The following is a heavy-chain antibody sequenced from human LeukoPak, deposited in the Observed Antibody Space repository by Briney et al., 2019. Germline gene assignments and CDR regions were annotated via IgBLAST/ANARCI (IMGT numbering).Heavy chain of an antibody. D-gene: IGHD2-15*01. Sequence: SVKVSCKASGGTFSSYAISWVRQAPGQGLEWMGGIIPIFGTANYAQKFQGRVTITADESTSTAYMELSSLRSEDTAVYYCARLSLLSTVYYYYGMDVWGQGTTVTVSS. V-gene: IGHV1-69*01. CDR3: ARLSLLSTVYYYYGMDV. CDR1: GGTFSSYA. CDR2: IIPIFGTA. J-gene: IGHJ6*02.